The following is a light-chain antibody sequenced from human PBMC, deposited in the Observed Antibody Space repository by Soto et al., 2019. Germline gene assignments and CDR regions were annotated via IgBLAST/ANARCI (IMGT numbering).Light chain of an antibody. CDR3: SSYAGSSNYV. CDR2: DVS. CDR1: SSDVAAYNY. Sequence: ALTRPPSACGYIAQAVTIFSNRASSDVAAYNYVSWYQQHPGKAPKLMIYDVSKRPSGVPDRFSGSKSGNTASLTVSGLQAEDEADYYCSSYAGSSNYVFGTGTKVTVL. V-gene: IGLV2-8*01. J-gene: IGLJ1*01.